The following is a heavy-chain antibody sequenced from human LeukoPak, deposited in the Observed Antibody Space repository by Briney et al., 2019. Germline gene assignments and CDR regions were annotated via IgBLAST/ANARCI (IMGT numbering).Heavy chain of an antibody. CDR2: IANDGSHT. V-gene: IGHV3-30-3*01. CDR3: ARERQDTIIHSGAFDI. CDR1: GFTFSNYF. Sequence: GGSLRLSCAASGFTFSNYFMHWVRQAPGKGLEWVAGIANDGSHTFYVESVKGRFTISRDNSKNTLYLQMNSLRVEDTAVYFCARERQDTIIHSGAFDIWGPGTMVTVSS. D-gene: IGHD3-10*01. J-gene: IGHJ3*02.